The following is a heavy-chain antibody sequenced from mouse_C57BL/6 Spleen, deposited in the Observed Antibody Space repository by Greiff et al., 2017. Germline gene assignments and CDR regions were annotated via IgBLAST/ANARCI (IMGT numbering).Heavy chain of an antibody. J-gene: IGHJ3*01. CDR1: GYAFSSSW. CDR2: IYPGDGDT. CDR3: ARDPHDDYDGGFAY. D-gene: IGHD2-4*01. V-gene: IGHV1-82*01. Sequence: VQLQQSGPELVKPGASVKISCKASGYAFSSSWMNWVKQRPGKGLEWIGRIYPGDGDTNYNGKFKGKATLTADKSSSTAYMQLSSLTSEDSAVYFGARDPHDDYDGGFAYWGQGTLVTVSA.